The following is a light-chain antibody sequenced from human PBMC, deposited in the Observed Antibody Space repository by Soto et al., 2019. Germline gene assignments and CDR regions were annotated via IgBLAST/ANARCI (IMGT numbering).Light chain of an antibody. CDR2: VKSDGSH. CDR1: SGHSSYA. Sequence: QSVLTQSPSASASPGASVKLTCTLSSGHSSYAIAWHQQQPEQGPRYLMKVKSDGSHTKGDGIPDRFSGSSSGAERYLTISSLQAEDEADYYCQTWGAGHVVFGGGTKLTVL. V-gene: IGLV4-69*01. CDR3: QTWGAGHVV. J-gene: IGLJ2*01.